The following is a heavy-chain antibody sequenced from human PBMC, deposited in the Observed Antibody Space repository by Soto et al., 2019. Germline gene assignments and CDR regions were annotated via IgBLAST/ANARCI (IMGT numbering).Heavy chain of an antibody. CDR3: ATDCSSTSCYAGWFDP. Sequence: GASVKVSCKASGYTFTSYAMHWVRQAPGQRLEWMGWINAGNGNTKYSQKFQGRVTITRDTSASTAYMELSSLRSGDTAVYYCATDCSSTSCYAGWFDPWGQGTLVTVSS. V-gene: IGHV1-3*01. CDR2: INAGNGNT. J-gene: IGHJ5*02. D-gene: IGHD2-2*01. CDR1: GYTFTSYA.